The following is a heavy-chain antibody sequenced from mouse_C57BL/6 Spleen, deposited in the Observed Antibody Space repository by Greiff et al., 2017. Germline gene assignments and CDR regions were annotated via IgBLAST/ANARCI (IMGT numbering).Heavy chain of an antibody. J-gene: IGHJ2*01. Sequence: EVQLVESEGGLVQPGSSMKLSCTASGFTFSDYYMAWVRQVPEKGLEWVANINYDGSSTYYLDSLKSRFIISRDNAKNILYLQMSSLKSEDTATYYCAREDYDYDYFDYWCQGTTLTVSS. V-gene: IGHV5-16*01. D-gene: IGHD2-4*01. CDR2: INYDGSST. CDR3: AREDYDYDYFDY. CDR1: GFTFSDYY.